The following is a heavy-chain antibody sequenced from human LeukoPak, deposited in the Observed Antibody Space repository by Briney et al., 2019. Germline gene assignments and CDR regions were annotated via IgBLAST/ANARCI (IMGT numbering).Heavy chain of an antibody. D-gene: IGHD3-22*01. Sequence: AGGSLRLSCAASGFTFSSYAMHWVRHAPGKGLEWVAVISYDGSNKYYADSVKGRLTISRDKSKNTLYLQMNSLRAEDTAVYYCARGGWGDLTMIVVGAFDIWGQGTMVTVSS. CDR1: GFTFSSYA. CDR3: ARGGWGDLTMIVVGAFDI. J-gene: IGHJ3*02. CDR2: ISYDGSNK. V-gene: IGHV3-30-3*01.